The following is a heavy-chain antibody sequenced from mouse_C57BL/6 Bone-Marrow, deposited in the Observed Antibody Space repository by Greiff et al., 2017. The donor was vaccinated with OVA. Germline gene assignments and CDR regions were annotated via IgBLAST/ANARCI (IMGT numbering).Heavy chain of an antibody. CDR2: IYPGSGNT. J-gene: IGHJ3*01. CDR1: GYTFTDYY. D-gene: IGHD2-3*01. CDR3: AREGDGYPFAY. V-gene: IGHV1-76*01. Sequence: VKLMESGAELVRPGASVKLSCKASGYTFTDYYINWVKQRPGQGLEWIARIYPGSGNTYYNEKFKGKATLTAEKSSSTAYMQLSSLTSEDSAVYFCAREGDGYPFAYWGQGTLVTVSA.